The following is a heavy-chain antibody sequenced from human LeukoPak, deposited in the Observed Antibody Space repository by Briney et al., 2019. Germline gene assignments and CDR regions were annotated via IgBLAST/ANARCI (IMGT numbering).Heavy chain of an antibody. V-gene: IGHV3-53*01. CDR3: VRTQPRSRLLDR. CDR1: ELSVSDNY. Sequence: PGGSLRLSCAASELSVSDNYMSWVRQAPGKGLKWVSILYSGGNTYYTDSVKGRFTISRDTSKNTLYLQMNSLRADDAAVYYCVRTQPRSRLLDRWGQGTLVTVSS. D-gene: IGHD1-26*01. CDR2: LYSGGNT. J-gene: IGHJ5*02.